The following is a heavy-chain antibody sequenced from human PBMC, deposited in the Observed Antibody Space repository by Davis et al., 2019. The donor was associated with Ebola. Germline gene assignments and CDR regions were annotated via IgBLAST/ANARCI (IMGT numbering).Heavy chain of an antibody. CDR3: ARGGVEMATIPSDAFDV. J-gene: IGHJ3*01. V-gene: IGHV4-59*01. Sequence: MPGGSLRLSCTVSGGSISSYYWSWIRQPPGKGLEWIGYIYYSGSTNYNPALKSRVTISVDTSKNQFSLNLSSVSAADTAIYYCARGGVEMATIPSDAFDVWGQGTLVTVSS. CDR2: IYYSGST. D-gene: IGHD5-24*01. CDR1: GGSISSYY.